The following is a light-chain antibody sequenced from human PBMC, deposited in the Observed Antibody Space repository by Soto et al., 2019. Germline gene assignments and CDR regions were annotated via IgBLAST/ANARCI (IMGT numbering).Light chain of an antibody. CDR3: QQYYSFPLT. V-gene: IGKV1D-8*01. Sequence: VIWMTQSPSLLSASTGDRVTISCRIGQCISSYLAWYQQKPGKAPELLIYAASTLQSGVPSRFSGSGSGTDFTLTISCLQSEDFATYYCQQYYSFPLTFGGGTKVDIK. CDR2: AAS. J-gene: IGKJ4*01. CDR1: QCISSY.